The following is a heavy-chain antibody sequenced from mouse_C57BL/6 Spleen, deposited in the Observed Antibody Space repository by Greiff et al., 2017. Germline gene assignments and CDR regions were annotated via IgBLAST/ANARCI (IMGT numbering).Heavy chain of an antibody. CDR1: GYSFTGYF. CDR3: ARGDGYYDY. Sequence: EVQLQQSGPELVKPGDSVQISCKASGYSFTGYFMNWVMPSHGKSLEWIGRINPYNGDTFYNQKFKGKATLTVDKSSSTAHMELRSLTSEDSAVYYCARGDGYYDYWGQGTTLTVSS. D-gene: IGHD2-3*01. J-gene: IGHJ2*01. V-gene: IGHV1-20*01. CDR2: INPYNGDT.